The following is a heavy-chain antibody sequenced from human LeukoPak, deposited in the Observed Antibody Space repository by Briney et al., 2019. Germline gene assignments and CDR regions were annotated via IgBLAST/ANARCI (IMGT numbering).Heavy chain of an antibody. D-gene: IGHD6-6*01. J-gene: IGHJ3*02. CDR3: ARVSIAARGLAFDI. CDR2: IYTSGST. CDR1: GGSISSYY. Sequence: SETLSLTCTVSGGSISSYYWSWIRQPAGKGLEWIGRIYTSGSTNYNPSLKSRVTMSVDTSKNQFSLKLSSVTAADTAVYYCARVSIAARGLAFDIWGQGTMVTVSS. V-gene: IGHV4-4*07.